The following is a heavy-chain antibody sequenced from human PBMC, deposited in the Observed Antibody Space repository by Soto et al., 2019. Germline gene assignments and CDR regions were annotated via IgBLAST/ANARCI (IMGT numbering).Heavy chain of an antibody. CDR3: APTYSTSWYFFDP. V-gene: IGHV2-26*01. D-gene: IGHD6-13*01. CDR2: IFSNDEK. J-gene: IGHJ5*02. CDR1: GFSLSNAGLG. Sequence: KESGPVLVKPTETLTLTCTVSGFSLSNAGLGVSWIRQPPRKALEWLAHIFSNDEKSYSTSLKSRLTISKDTSKSQVVLTMTNMDPVDTATYYCAPTYSTSWYFFDPWGQGTLVTVSS.